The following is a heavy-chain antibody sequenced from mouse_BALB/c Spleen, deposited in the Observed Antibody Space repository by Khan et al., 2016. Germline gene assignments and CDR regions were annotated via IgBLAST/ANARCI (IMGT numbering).Heavy chain of an antibody. Sequence: QVQLQQSGAELVKPGASVKMSCKASGYTFTSYTMHWVKQRPGQGLEWIGYINPSSGYTKYNQKFKDKVTLTADKSSSTAYMQLSSLTSEDSAVDYCARKSTRASYWGQGTTLTVSS. CDR3: ARKSTRASY. V-gene: IGHV1-4*01. CDR1: GYTFTSYT. D-gene: IGHD3-1*01. CDR2: INPSSGYT. J-gene: IGHJ2*01.